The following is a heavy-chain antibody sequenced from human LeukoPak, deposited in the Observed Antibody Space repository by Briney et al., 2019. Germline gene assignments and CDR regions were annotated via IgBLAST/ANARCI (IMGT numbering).Heavy chain of an antibody. Sequence: PGGSLRLSCAASGFTSSSYAMSWVRQAPGKGLEWVSAISGSGGSTYYADSVKGRFTISRDNSKNTLYLQMNSLRAEDTAVYYCAKEYDFWSGYLRANFDYWGQGTLVTVSS. J-gene: IGHJ4*02. CDR2: ISGSGGST. D-gene: IGHD3-3*01. CDR1: GFTSSSYA. V-gene: IGHV3-23*01. CDR3: AKEYDFWSGYLRANFDY.